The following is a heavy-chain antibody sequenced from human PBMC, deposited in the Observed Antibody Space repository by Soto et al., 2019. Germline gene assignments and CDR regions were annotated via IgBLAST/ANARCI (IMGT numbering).Heavy chain of an antibody. CDR1: GGSISSGNYY. CDR2: ISYSGST. J-gene: IGHJ4*02. Sequence: QVQLQESGPGLVKPSQTLSLTCTVSGGSISSGNYYWSWIRQPPGKGLEWSGFISYSGSTYYSTSLKGRGTISVDTSKSQFSLNLSFVTAADTSVYYCATMGTPATGLYFFDYWGQGSLVTVSS. V-gene: IGHV4-30-4*01. D-gene: IGHD2-15*01. CDR3: ATMGTPATGLYFFDY.